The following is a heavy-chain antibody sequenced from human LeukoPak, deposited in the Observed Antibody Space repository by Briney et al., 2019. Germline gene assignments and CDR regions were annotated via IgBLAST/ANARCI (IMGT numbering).Heavy chain of an antibody. V-gene: IGHV3-21*01. CDR3: ARDRRYSVGGVDY. CDR2: ISSSSTYI. J-gene: IGHJ4*02. Sequence: PGGSLRLSCAASGFTFSSYSMNWVRQAPGKGLEWVSSISSSSTYIYYADSVKGRFTISRDNAKNSLYLQTNSLRAEDTAVYYCARDRRYSVGGVDYWGQGTLVTVSS. D-gene: IGHD6-13*01. CDR1: GFTFSSYS.